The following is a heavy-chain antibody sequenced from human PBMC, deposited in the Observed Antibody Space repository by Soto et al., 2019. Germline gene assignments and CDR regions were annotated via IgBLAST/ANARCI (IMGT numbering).Heavy chain of an antibody. CDR2: IYYSGST. J-gene: IGHJ3*02. Sequence: SETLSLTCTVSGGSISSGDYYWSWIRQPPGKGLEWIGYIYYSGSTYYNPSLKSRVTISVDTSKNQFSLKLSSVTAADTAVYYCARGVRGGSSSAFDIRCQGTMRTV. D-gene: IGHD6-6*01. V-gene: IGHV4-30-4*01. CDR1: GGSISSGDYY. CDR3: ARGVRGGSSSAFDI.